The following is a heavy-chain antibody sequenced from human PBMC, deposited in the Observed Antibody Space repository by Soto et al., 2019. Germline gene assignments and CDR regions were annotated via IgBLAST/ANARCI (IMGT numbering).Heavy chain of an antibody. CDR1: GFTFSSYA. CDR2: ISYDGSNK. V-gene: IGHV3-30-3*01. D-gene: IGHD6-13*01. J-gene: IGHJ6*02. Sequence: GGSLRLSCAASGFTFSSYAMHWVRQAPGKGLEWVAVISYDGSNKYYAESVKGRFTISRDNSKNTLYLQMNSLRAEDTAVYYFARGTYSSSWNYYYYGMDVWGQGTTVTVSS. CDR3: ARGTYSSSWNYYYYGMDV.